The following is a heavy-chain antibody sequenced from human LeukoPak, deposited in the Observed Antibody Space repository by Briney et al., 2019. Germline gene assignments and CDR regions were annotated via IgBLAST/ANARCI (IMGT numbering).Heavy chain of an antibody. CDR1: GDSIRSYY. CDR3: ARYSSGWHYHFDY. J-gene: IGHJ4*02. CDR2: IYYSGST. Sequence: PSETLSLTCTVSGDSIRSYYWSWIRQPPGKGLEWVGYIYYSGSTNYNPSLKSRVTFSVDTSKSQFSLKPTSVTAADTAVYYCARYSSGWHYHFDYWGQGILVTVSS. V-gene: IGHV4-59*01. D-gene: IGHD6-19*01.